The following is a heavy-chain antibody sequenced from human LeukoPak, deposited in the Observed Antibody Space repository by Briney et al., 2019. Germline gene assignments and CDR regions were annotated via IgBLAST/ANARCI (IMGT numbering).Heavy chain of an antibody. V-gene: IGHV3-11*04. Sequence: GGSLRLSCAASGFTFSDYHMAWIRQAPGKGLQWVSYISNGGDIYYADSVKGRFTISRDNAKDSLYLQMNSLRAEDTALYYCAKDIEAAGLFFDYWGQGTLVTVSS. CDR1: GFTFSDYH. D-gene: IGHD6-13*01. CDR2: ISNGGDI. CDR3: AKDIEAAGLFFDY. J-gene: IGHJ4*02.